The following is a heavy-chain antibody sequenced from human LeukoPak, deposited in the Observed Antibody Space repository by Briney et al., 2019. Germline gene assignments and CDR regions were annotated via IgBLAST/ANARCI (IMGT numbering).Heavy chain of an antibody. CDR1: GFTFSSYA. CDR2: ISGSGGST. D-gene: IGHD2-15*01. CDR3: TKGGDIVVVVAATPTPFDY. J-gene: IGHJ4*02. Sequence: GGSLRLSCAASGFTFSSYAMSWVRQAPGKGLEWVSAISGSGGSTYYADSVKGRFIISRDNPKNTLYLQMNSLRAEDTAVYYCTKGGDIVVVVAATPTPFDYWGRGTLVTVSS. V-gene: IGHV3-23*01.